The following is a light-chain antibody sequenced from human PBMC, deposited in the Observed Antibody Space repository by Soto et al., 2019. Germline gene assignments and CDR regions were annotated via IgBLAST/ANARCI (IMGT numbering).Light chain of an antibody. Sequence: TQSPDTLSLSPGERATLSCRASQSLNTRLAWYQQRPGKAPKLLIYDASTLESGVPSRFSGGGSGTEFTLTINNLQPDDLATYICQQYKSYSTFGRGTKVDIK. CDR1: QSLNTR. V-gene: IGKV1-5*01. J-gene: IGKJ1*01. CDR3: QQYKSYST. CDR2: DAS.